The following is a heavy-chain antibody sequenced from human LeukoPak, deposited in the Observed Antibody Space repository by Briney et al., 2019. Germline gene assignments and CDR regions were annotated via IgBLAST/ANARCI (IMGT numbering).Heavy chain of an antibody. J-gene: IGHJ6*02. CDR1: LYTFWIYR. CDR2: INTDGSST. D-gene: IGHD2-15*01. CDR3: TRYLLASYGMDV. Sequence: GGSLRLSCAASLYTFWIYRMHCVPEGPGRGGVCVARINTDGSSTRHAHSVKRRFTISRDNAQNTLYLQMESLRPEDTAVYYCTRYLLASYGMDVWGQGTTVTVSS. V-gene: IGHV3-74*01.